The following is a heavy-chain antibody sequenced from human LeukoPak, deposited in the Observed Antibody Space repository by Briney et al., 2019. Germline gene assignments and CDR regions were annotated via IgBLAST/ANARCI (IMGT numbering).Heavy chain of an antibody. J-gene: IGHJ4*02. D-gene: IGHD6-6*01. CDR2: ISGSCGST. CDR1: GFTFNSYA. Sequence: GGSLRLSCAASGFTFNSYAMMWLPQAPGKGLVGVSAISGSCGSTSYTDSVKSRFTISRDNSKNTLYMQMNSLRAEDKAVYYCAKDRPGVGRVYFDDWGQGTLVIVSS. V-gene: IGHV3-23*01. CDR3: AKDRPGVGRVYFDD.